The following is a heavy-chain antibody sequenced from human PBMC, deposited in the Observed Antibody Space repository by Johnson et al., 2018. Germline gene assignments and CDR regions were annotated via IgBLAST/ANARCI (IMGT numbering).Heavy chain of an antibody. D-gene: IGHD3-3*01. V-gene: IGHV3-33*01. Sequence: QVQLVQSGGGVVQPGRSLRLSCAASGFTFSSYGMHWVRQAPGKGLEWVAVIWYDGSNKYYADSVKGRFTISRDNSKNTLYLQMNSLRAEATAVYYCARVLGDFWIGLDVWGQGTTVTVSS. CDR3: ARVLGDFWIGLDV. CDR1: GFTFSSYG. CDR2: IWYDGSNK. J-gene: IGHJ6*02.